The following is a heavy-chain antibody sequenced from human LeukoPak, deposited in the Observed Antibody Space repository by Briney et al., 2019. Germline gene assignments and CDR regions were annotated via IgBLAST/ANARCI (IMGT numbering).Heavy chain of an antibody. CDR2: ISYDGSNE. D-gene: IGHD5-24*01. J-gene: IGHJ4*02. CDR1: GFTFSSYG. CDR3: AKDLLEMATQPRDDY. V-gene: IGHV3-30*18. Sequence: GGSLRLSCAASGFTFSSYGMHWVRQAPGKGLEWVAVISYDGSNEYYADSVKGRFTISRDNSKNTLYLQMNSLRAEDTAVYYCAKDLLEMATQPRDDYWGQGTLVTVSS.